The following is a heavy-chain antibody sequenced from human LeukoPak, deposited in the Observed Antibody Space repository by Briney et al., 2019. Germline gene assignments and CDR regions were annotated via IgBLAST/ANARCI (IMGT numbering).Heavy chain of an antibody. D-gene: IGHD5-18*01. Sequence: ASVKVSCKASGYTLTGFYIHWMGQAPGQGLEWMGWINPNSGGSNYAQKFQGRVTMTRDTSISTAYMELSRLRSDDTAVYYCARGIQLWLRISWFDPWGQGTLVTVSS. CDR1: GYTLTGFY. V-gene: IGHV1-2*02. J-gene: IGHJ5*02. CDR3: ARGIQLWLRISWFDP. CDR2: INPNSGGS.